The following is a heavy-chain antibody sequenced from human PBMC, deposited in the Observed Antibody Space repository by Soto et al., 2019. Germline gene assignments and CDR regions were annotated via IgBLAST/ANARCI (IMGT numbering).Heavy chain of an antibody. J-gene: IGHJ4*02. CDR2: ISGSGGST. D-gene: IGHD6-6*01. CDR1: GFTFSSYA. V-gene: IGHV3-23*01. CDR3: AKDLQYSSSSPFDY. Sequence: GGSLTLSCAASGFTFSSYAMSWVSPATGKGLEWVSAISGSGGSTYYADSVKGRFTISRDNSKNTLYLQMNSLRAEDTAVYYCAKDLQYSSSSPFDYWGQGTLVTVSS.